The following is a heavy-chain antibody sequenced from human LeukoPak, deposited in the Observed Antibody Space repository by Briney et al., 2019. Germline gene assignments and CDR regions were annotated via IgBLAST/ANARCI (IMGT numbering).Heavy chain of an antibody. CDR1: GGSISSGGYY. J-gene: IGHJ4*02. Sequence: PSETLSLTCTVSGGSISSGGYYWSWIRQHPGKGLEWIGYIYYSGSTYYNPSLKSRVTISVDTSKNQFSLKLSSVTAADTAVYYCARVTAVTVNFDYWGQGTLVTVSS. D-gene: IGHD4-11*01. CDR2: IYYSGST. V-gene: IGHV4-31*03. CDR3: ARVTAVTVNFDY.